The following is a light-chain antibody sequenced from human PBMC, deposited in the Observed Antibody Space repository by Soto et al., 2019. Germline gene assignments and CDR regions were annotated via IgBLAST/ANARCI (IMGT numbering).Light chain of an antibody. CDR3: QTWGTGIQV. Sequence: QLVLTQSPSASASLGASVKLTCTLRSGQRKYAIAWHQQKPEKGPRYLMRVNSDGSHIRGDGIPDRFSGSSSGTERYLTIASLQSEDEADYYCQTWGTGIQVFGTGTKVTVL. CDR1: SGQRKYA. J-gene: IGLJ1*01. CDR2: VNSDGSH. V-gene: IGLV4-69*01.